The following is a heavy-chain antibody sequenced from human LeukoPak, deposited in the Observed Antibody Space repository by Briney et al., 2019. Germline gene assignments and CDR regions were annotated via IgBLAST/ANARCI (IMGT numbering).Heavy chain of an antibody. CDR3: ARGCTGASDI. Sequence: GGSLTLSCAASGFTFDNYGISCVRQAPGKGLEWVSGINWNGGRTGYVDSVKGRFTISRDNAKNFLYLQMNSLRAEDTALYHGARGCTGASDIWGQRTMVTVSS. D-gene: IGHD2-8*01. CDR2: INWNGGRT. CDR1: GFTFDNYG. V-gene: IGHV3-20*01. J-gene: IGHJ3*02.